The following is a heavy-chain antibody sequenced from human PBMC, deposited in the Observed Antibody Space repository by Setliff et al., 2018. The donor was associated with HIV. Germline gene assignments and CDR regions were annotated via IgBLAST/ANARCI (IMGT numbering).Heavy chain of an antibody. D-gene: IGHD6-19*01. CDR3: ATLKEQWLSEGGFDY. CDR1: GYTLTEFS. J-gene: IGHJ4*02. V-gene: IGHV1-24*01. Sequence: ASVTVSCKVSGYTLTEFSMHWVRQAPGKGLEWMWRFDPEEGDTLYEQNFQGRVTMTEDPPTDTAYLELSGLRFEDTAVYYCATLKEQWLSEGGFDYWGQGTLVTVSS. CDR2: FDPEEGDT.